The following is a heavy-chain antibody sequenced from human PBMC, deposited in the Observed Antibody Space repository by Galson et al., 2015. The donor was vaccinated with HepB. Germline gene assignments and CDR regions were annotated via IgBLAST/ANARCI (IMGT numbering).Heavy chain of an antibody. CDR1: GITFSIYG. J-gene: IGHJ4*02. V-gene: IGHV3-21*01. CDR3: ARVRGDSSSWSPFDY. D-gene: IGHD6-13*01. CDR2: ISSSSSYI. Sequence: SLRLSCAASGITFSIYGMHWVRQAPGKGLEWVSSISSSSSYIYYADSVKGRFTISRDNAKNSLYLQMNSLRAEDTAVYYCARVRGDSSSWSPFDYWGQGTLVTVSS.